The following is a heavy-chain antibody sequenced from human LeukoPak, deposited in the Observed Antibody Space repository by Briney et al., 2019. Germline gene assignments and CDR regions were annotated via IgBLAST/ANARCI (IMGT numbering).Heavy chain of an antibody. CDR3: ARDSYCSSTSCYRWFDP. CDR1: GGSISSYY. Sequence: PSETLSLTCTVSGGSISSYYWSWIRQPPGKGLEWIGYIYYSGSTNYNPSLKSRVTMSVDTSKNQFSLKLSSVTAADTAVYYCARDSYCSSTSCYRWFDPWGQGTLVTVSS. J-gene: IGHJ5*02. D-gene: IGHD2-2*01. V-gene: IGHV4-59*12. CDR2: IYYSGST.